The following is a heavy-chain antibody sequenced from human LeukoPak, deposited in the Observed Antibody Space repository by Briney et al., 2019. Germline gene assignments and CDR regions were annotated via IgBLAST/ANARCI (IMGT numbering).Heavy chain of an antibody. V-gene: IGHV3-48*03. J-gene: IGHJ6*02. CDR2: ISSSGSTI. CDR1: GFPFSSYE. Sequence: GESLRLSCAASGFPFSSYEMNWVRQPPAKGLARVSCISSSGSTIYYEDSVQGRFTISRDNAKNSLYLQMNSLRAEDTAVYYCARDDNEVTMVRGVINYYYHYGMDVWGQGTTVTVSS. D-gene: IGHD3-10*01. CDR3: ARDDNEVTMVRGVINYYYHYGMDV.